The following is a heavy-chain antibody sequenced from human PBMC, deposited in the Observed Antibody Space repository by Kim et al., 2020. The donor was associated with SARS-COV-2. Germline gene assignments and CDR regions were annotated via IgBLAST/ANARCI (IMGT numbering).Heavy chain of an antibody. CDR1: GGSIRTRTYS. CDR3: ARLSIGVPRFESEF. V-gene: IGHV4-39*02. CDR2: VFYTGTT. Sequence: SETLSLTCTVSGGSIRTRTYSWGWVRQPPGKGLEWIGNVFYTGTTYSNPSLKSRVTISVDTSKNHFSLGLSSVTAADTAVYYCARLSIGVPRFESEFWGRGTLVTVSS. J-gene: IGHJ4*02. D-gene: IGHD3-22*01.